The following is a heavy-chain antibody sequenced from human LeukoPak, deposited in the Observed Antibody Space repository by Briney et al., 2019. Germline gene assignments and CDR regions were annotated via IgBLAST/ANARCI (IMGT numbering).Heavy chain of an antibody. Sequence: GGSLRLSCAASGFTFSSYAMSWVRQAPGKGLEWVSAISGSGGSTYHADSVKGRFTISRDNSKNTLYLQMNSLRAEDTAVYYCAKVGALKGAQTYFDYWGQGTLVTVSS. CDR3: AKVGALKGAQTYFDY. D-gene: IGHD1-26*01. CDR1: GFTFSSYA. CDR2: ISGSGGST. J-gene: IGHJ4*02. V-gene: IGHV3-23*01.